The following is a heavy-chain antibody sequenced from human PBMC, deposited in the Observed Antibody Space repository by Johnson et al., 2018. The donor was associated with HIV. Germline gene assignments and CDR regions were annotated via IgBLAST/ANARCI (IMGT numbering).Heavy chain of an antibody. CDR3: ARDFMYAFDI. CDR2: ISYDGTNK. J-gene: IGHJ3*02. CDR1: GFTFSSYA. V-gene: IGHV3-30-3*01. D-gene: IGHD3-10*02. Sequence: QVQLVESGGGVVQPGRSLRLSCAASGFTFSSYAMHWVRQAPGKGLEWVASISYDGTNKYYADSVKGRLTISRDSSKNTLYLEMNSLRAEDTAVYYCARDFMYAFDIWGQGTMVTVSS.